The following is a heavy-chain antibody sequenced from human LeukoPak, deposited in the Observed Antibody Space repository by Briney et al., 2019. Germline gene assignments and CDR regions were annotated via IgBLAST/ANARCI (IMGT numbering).Heavy chain of an antibody. D-gene: IGHD3-9*01. Sequence: SETLSLTCSVSGGSISSGGYYWSWIRQPPGKGLEWIGEINHSGSTNYNPSLKSRVTISVDTSKNQFSLKLSSVTAADTAVYYCARVGPVRLLRYIFDYWGQGTLVTVSS. CDR2: INHSGST. V-gene: IGHV4-39*07. CDR3: ARVGPVRLLRYIFDY. CDR1: GGSISSGGYY. J-gene: IGHJ4*02.